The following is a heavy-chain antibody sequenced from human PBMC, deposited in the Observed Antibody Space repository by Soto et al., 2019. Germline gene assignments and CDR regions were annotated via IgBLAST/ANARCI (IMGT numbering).Heavy chain of an antibody. CDR2: IRDKANSYTT. J-gene: IGHJ3*02. D-gene: IGHD4-4*01. CDR1: GFIFSDHY. V-gene: IGHV3-72*01. Sequence: EVQMVESGGGLVQPGRSLRLSCAASGFIFSDHYMDWVRQAPGKGLEWVGRIRDKANSYTTEYAASVKGRFTISRDDSKNSLYLQMNSLKIEDKAVYDCARGDDYTDGVDASDIWGQGTMVTVSS. CDR3: ARGDDYTDGVDASDI.